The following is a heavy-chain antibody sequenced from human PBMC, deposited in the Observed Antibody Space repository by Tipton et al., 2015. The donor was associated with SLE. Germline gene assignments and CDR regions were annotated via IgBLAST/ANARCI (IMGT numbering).Heavy chain of an antibody. CDR3: ARGEFSFDY. J-gene: IGHJ4*02. CDR1: GFTFSDNY. V-gene: IGHV3-11*04. CDR2: ISSSGGTK. D-gene: IGHD3-10*01. Sequence: SLRLSCAVSGFTFSDNYMTWIRQAPGKGLEWVSYISSSGGTKKYADSVKGRFTISRDNANNSLYLQMNSLGAEDTAVYYCARGEFSFDYWGQGTLVTVSS.